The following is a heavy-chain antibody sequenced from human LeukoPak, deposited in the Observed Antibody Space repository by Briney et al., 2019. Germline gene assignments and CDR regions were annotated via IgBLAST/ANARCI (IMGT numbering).Heavy chain of an antibody. CDR3: ATSRYCSGASCSYH. CDR2: TNSDGSST. Sequence: GGSLRLSCAASGFTLSSYWMYWVRQAPGKGLMWVSRTNSDGSSTNYADSVKGRFTISRDNAKNTPYLQMNSLRAEDTAVYYCATSRYCSGASCSYHWGQGTLVTVSS. CDR1: GFTLSSYW. J-gene: IGHJ5*02. D-gene: IGHD2-15*01. V-gene: IGHV3-74*01.